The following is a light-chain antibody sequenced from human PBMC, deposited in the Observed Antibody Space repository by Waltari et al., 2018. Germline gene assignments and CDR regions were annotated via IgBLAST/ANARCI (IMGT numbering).Light chain of an antibody. J-gene: IGLJ2*01. CDR1: KLGDKY. CDR3: QAWDTGTAGVV. CDR2: RDA. V-gene: IGLV3-1*01. Sequence: SYDLTQPPSVSVSPGQTARISCSGDKLGDKYISWFQHHPGQPPGLVIFRDAKRPSGIPGRFSGSNSGNKATLTISGTQAMDEADYYCQAWDTGTAGVVFGGGTKLTVL.